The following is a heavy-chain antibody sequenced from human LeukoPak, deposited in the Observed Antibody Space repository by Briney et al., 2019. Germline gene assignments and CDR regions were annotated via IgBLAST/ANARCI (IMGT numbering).Heavy chain of an antibody. CDR1: GFTFSTYN. D-gene: IGHD3-22*01. Sequence: GASLRLSCAASGFTFSTYNMNWVRQAPGKGLEWVSSISGSSSYIYYADSVKGRFTISRNNAENSLYLQMNSLRAEDTAVYYCARAPYDSSGYYYGWFNPWGQGTLVTVSS. V-gene: IGHV3-21*01. CDR3: ARAPYDSSGYYYGWFNP. J-gene: IGHJ5*02. CDR2: ISGSSSYI.